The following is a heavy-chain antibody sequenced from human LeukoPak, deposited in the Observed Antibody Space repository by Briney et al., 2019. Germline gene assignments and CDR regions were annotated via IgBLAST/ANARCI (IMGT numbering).Heavy chain of an antibody. J-gene: IGHJ4*02. CDR3: ARHVQWFGEYVDY. CDR1: GGSISSSSYY. V-gene: IGHV4-39*01. Sequence: SETLSLTCTVSGGSISSSSYYWGWIRQPPGKGLEWIGSIYYSGSTYYNPSLKSRVTISVDTSKNQFSLKLSSVTAATTAVYYCARHVQWFGEYVDYWGQGTLVTVSS. CDR2: IYYSGST. D-gene: IGHD3-10*01.